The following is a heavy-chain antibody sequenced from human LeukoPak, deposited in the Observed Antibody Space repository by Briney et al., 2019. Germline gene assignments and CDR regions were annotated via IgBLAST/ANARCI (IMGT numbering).Heavy chain of an antibody. CDR2: IIPIFGTA. J-gene: IGHJ4*02. V-gene: IGHV1-69*13. Sequence: ASVKVSCKASGGTYSCYAISWVRQAPGQGLEWMGGIIPIFGTANYAQKFQGRVTITADESTSTAYMELSSLRSEDTAVYYCARSRSGSSSTRDLRGPADYWGQGTLVTVSS. CDR3: ARSRSGSSSTRDLRGPADY. CDR1: GGTYSCYA. D-gene: IGHD6-6*01.